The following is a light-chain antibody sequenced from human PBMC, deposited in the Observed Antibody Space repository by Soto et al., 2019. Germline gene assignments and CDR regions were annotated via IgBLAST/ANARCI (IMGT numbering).Light chain of an antibody. Sequence: EIVLTQSPATLSLSPGARATLSCRASQSVSSYLAWYHQKPGQAPRLLIDDASTRATGIPARFSGSGSGTEFTLTINSLQSEDFAVYYCQPYNNWPRTFGQGTKVDI. CDR1: QSVSSY. CDR2: DAS. CDR3: QPYNNWPRT. V-gene: IGKV3-15*01. J-gene: IGKJ1*01.